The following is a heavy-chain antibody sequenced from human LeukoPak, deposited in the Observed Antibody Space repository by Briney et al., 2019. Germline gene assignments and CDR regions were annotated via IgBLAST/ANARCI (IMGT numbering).Heavy chain of an antibody. CDR3: AKGGAVAATIVGATGVDY. D-gene: IGHD1-26*01. V-gene: IGHV1-8*01. J-gene: IGHJ4*02. CDR2: MNPNSGNT. CDR1: GYTFTSYD. Sequence: GASVKVSCKASGYTFTSYDINWVRQATGQGLEWMGWMNPNSGNTGYAQKFQGRVTMTRNTSISTAYMELSSLRSEDTAVYYCAKGGAVAATIVGATGVDYWGQGTLVTVSS.